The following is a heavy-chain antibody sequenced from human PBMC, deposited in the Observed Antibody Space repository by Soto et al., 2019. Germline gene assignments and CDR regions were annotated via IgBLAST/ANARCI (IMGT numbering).Heavy chain of an antibody. V-gene: IGHV4-30-4*02. CDR2: IYYSGST. Sequence: PSDTRSLSCTLSGGCHSGGVYFRRWTCQPVGKGLEWIGYIYYSGSTYYNPSLKSRVTISVDTSKNQFSLKLSSVTAADTAVYYCARDLHDYGEEGWLDHWGQGTMVTGSS. CDR3: ARDLHDYGEEGWLDH. J-gene: IGHJ5*02. D-gene: IGHD4-17*01. CDR1: GGCHSGGVYF.